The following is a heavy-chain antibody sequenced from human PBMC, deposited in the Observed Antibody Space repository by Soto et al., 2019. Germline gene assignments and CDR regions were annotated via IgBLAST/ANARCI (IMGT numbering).Heavy chain of an antibody. D-gene: IGHD3-3*01. V-gene: IGHV2-5*01. CDR3: AHSWYYDFWSGYFVRVPSFDS. CDR2: IYWNDDK. CDR1: GFSLSTSGVG. Sequence: QITLKESGPTLVKPTQTLTLTCTFSGFSLSTSGVGVGWIRQPPGKALEWLALIYWNDDKRYSPSLKCRLTIHKNTSKSQGVLTMTTMDTVDTATYYCAHSWYYDFWSGYFVRVPSFDSWGQGTLVTVSS. J-gene: IGHJ4*02.